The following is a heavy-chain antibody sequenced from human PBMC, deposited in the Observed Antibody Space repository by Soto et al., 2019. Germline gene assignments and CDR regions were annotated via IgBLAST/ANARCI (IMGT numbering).Heavy chain of an antibody. CDR2: ISGSGGST. D-gene: IGHD5-18*01. CDR3: AKDGRGYSYGWDFDY. V-gene: IGHV3-23*01. J-gene: IGHJ4*02. Sequence: EVQLLESGGGLVQPGGSLRLSCAASGFTFSSYAMSWVRQAPGKGLEWVSAISGSGGSTYYADSVKGRFTISRDNYKNALYLQMNGLRAEDTAVYYWAKDGRGYSYGWDFDYWGQGTLVTVSS. CDR1: GFTFSSYA.